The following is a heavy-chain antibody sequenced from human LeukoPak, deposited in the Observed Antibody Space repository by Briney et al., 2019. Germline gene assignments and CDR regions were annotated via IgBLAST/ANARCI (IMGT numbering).Heavy chain of an antibody. CDR3: ATEYMVVAAAGMLDDAFDI. V-gene: IGHV1-24*01. D-gene: IGHD6-13*01. CDR2: FDPVDGET. Sequence: RASVKVSCKVSGYTLTELSMHWVRQAPGKGLEWMGGFDPVDGETIYAQKFQGRVTMTEDTSTDTAYMELSSLRSEDTAVYYCATEYMVVAAAGMLDDAFDIWGQGTMVTVSS. CDR1: GYTLTELS. J-gene: IGHJ3*02.